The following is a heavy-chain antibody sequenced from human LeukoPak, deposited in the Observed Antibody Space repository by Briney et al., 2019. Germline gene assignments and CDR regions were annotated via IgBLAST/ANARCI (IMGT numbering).Heavy chain of an antibody. CDR1: GGSFSGYY. CDR3: ARSPRITMVRGAYYYMDV. CDR2: INHSGST. J-gene: IGHJ6*03. V-gene: IGHV4-34*01. D-gene: IGHD3-10*01. Sequence: SETLSLTCAVCGGSFSGYYWSWIRQPPGKGLEWIGEINHSGSTNYNPSLKSRVTISVDTSKNQFSLKLSSVTAADTAVYYSARSPRITMVRGAYYYMDVWGKGTTVTISS.